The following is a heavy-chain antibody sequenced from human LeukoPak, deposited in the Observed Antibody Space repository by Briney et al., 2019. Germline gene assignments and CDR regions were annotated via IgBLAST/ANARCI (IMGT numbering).Heavy chain of an antibody. J-gene: IGHJ5*01. D-gene: IGHD2-21*01. Sequence: GGSLRLSCAASGFTFSNYAMSWVRQAPGKGLEWVSSLSDNGGSPYYADSVKGRFTISRDNSKNTLHLHMNSLQVEDTAVYYCAKDPETYSSRWFDSWGQGTLVTVSS. CDR3: AKDPETYSSRWFDS. CDR1: GFTFSNYA. CDR2: LSDNGGSP. V-gene: IGHV3-23*01.